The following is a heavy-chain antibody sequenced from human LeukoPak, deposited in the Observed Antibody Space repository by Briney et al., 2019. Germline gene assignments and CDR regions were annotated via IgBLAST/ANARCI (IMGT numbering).Heavy chain of an antibody. D-gene: IGHD3-10*01. CDR1: GYTFTSYY. CDR2: INPSGGST. Sequence: ASVKVSCKASGYTFTSYYMHWVRQAPGQGLEWMGIINPSGGSTSYAQKFQGRVTMTRDTSTSTVYMELSSLRSEDTAVYYCARVSDTVVRGVILASTYCFDPWGQGTLVTVSS. CDR3: ARVSDTVVRGVILASTYCFDP. J-gene: IGHJ5*02. V-gene: IGHV1-46*01.